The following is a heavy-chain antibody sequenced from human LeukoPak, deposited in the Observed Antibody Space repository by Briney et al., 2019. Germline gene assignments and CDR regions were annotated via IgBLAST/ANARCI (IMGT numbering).Heavy chain of an antibody. CDR3: ARGTGSYYLDY. Sequence: SETLSLTCAVYGGSFSGYYWSWIRQPPGKGLEWIGEINHSGSTNYNPSLKSRVTISVDKSKNQFSLKLSSVTAADTAVYYCARGTGSYYLDYWGQGTLVTVSS. D-gene: IGHD1-26*01. CDR2: INHSGST. V-gene: IGHV4-34*01. CDR1: GGSFSGYY. J-gene: IGHJ4*02.